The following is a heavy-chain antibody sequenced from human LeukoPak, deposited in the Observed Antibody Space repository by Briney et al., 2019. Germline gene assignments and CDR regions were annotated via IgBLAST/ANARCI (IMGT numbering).Heavy chain of an antibody. D-gene: IGHD1-26*01. CDR2: IHHTGST. Sequence: PSETLSLTCTVSGGSISSSSYSWGWIRQPPGNGLEWIGIIHHTGSTYYNPSLKSRVTISVDTSKNQFSLRLSSVTAADTAVYYCARGFSGSYKGIFDIWGQGTMVTVSS. CDR3: ARGFSGSYKGIFDI. CDR1: GGSISSSSYS. J-gene: IGHJ3*02. V-gene: IGHV4-39*01.